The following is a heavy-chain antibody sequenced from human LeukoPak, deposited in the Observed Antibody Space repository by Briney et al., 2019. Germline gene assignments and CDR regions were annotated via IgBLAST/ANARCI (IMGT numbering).Heavy chain of an antibody. CDR2: ISSSSSTK. V-gene: IGHV3-48*01. CDR3: ASYYGSGSYYNVVDY. CDR1: GFTFRSYS. Sequence: GGSLRLSRAASGFTFRSYSMNWVRQAPGKGLEGVSYISSSSSTKYYADPVKGRFTISRDNAKNSLYLQMNSLRAEDTAVYYCASYYGSGSYYNVVDYWGQGTLVTVSS. D-gene: IGHD3-10*01. J-gene: IGHJ4*02.